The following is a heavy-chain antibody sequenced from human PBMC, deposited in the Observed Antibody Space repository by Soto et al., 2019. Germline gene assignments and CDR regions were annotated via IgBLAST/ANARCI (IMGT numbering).Heavy chain of an antibody. CDR2: ISSSSSYI. Sequence: LRLSCAASGFTFSSYSMNWVRQAPGKGLEWVSSISSSSSYIYYADLVKGRFTISRDNAKNSLYLQMNSLRAEDTAVYYCARDGDIGVVPAAAVDYWGQGTQVTVSS. V-gene: IGHV3-21*01. D-gene: IGHD2-2*01. J-gene: IGHJ4*02. CDR1: GFTFSSYS. CDR3: ARDGDIGVVPAAAVDY.